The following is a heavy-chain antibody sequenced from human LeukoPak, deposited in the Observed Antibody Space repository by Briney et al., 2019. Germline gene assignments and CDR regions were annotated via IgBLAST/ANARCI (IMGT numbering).Heavy chain of an antibody. CDR2: ISGSGGST. CDR3: AKDMRFDWTPYYFDY. CDR1: GFTFNRFG. D-gene: IGHD3-9*01. V-gene: IGHV3-23*01. Sequence: GGSLRLSCATSGFTFNRFGMHWVRQAPGKGLEWVSAISGSGGSTYYADSVKGRFTISRDNSKNTLYLQMNSLRAEDTAVYYCAKDMRFDWTPYYFDYWGQGTLVTVSS. J-gene: IGHJ4*02.